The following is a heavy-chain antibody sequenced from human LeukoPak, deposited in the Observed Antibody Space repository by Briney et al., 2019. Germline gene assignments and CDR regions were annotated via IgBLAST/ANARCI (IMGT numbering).Heavy chain of an antibody. V-gene: IGHV4-39*03. J-gene: IGHJ4*02. Sequence: SETLSLTCTVSGDSISSSPYYWGWLRQPPDNGLEWIGNIYHGGSANYNPSLQSRVTLSVDTSRNQLSLKLRSVTAADTAVYYCRSSRGGDVDTAMVDYWGQGTLATVSS. CDR2: IYHGGSA. CDR1: GDSISSSPYY. CDR3: RSSRGGDVDTAMVDY. D-gene: IGHD5-18*01.